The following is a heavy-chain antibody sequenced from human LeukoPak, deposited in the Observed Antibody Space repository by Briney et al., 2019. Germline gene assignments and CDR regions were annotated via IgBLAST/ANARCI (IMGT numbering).Heavy chain of an antibody. CDR1: GFTFGDYA. CDR2: IRSKAYGGTT. D-gene: IGHD3-10*01. CDR3: TRDLGHYGSGSYYPPTYYYYMDV. J-gene: IGHJ6*03. V-gene: IGHV3-49*04. Sequence: GGSLRLSCTASGFTFGDYAMSWVRQAPGKGLEWVGFIRSKAYGGTTEYAASVKGRFTISRDDSKSIAYLQMNSLKTEDTAVYYCTRDLGHYGSGSYYPPTYYYYMDVWGKGTTVTISS.